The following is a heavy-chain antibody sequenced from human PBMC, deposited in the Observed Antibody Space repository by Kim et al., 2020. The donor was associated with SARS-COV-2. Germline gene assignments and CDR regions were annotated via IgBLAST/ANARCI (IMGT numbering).Heavy chain of an antibody. CDR3: ASHEPTAAIYFDY. CDR2: IYYSGST. V-gene: IGHV4-39*01. CDR1: GGSISSSSYY. D-gene: IGHD2-2*01. Sequence: SETLSLTCTVSGGSISSSSYYWGWIRQPPGKGLEWIGSIYYSGSTYYNPSLKSRVTISVDTSKNQFSLKLSSVTAADTAVYYCASHEPTAAIYFDYWGQGTLVTVSS. J-gene: IGHJ4*02.